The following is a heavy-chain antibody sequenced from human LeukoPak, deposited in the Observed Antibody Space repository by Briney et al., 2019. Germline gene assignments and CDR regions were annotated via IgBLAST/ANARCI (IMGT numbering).Heavy chain of an antibody. J-gene: IGHJ3*02. CDR1: GGSISSSSYY. CDR2: IYYSGST. V-gene: IGHV4-39*07. D-gene: IGHD5-18*01. Sequence: PSETLSLTCTVSGGSISSSSYYWGWIRQPPGKGLEWIGSIYYSGSTYYNPSLKSRVTISVDTSKNQFSLKLSSVTAADTAVYYCARDPEGGTAMVTGDDAFDIWGQGTMVTVSS. CDR3: ARDPEGGTAMVTGDDAFDI.